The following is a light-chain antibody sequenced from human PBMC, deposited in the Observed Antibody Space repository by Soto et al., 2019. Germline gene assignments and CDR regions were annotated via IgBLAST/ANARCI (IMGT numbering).Light chain of an antibody. CDR1: QNINDN. Sequence: EIVMTQSPATLSVSPGDRATLSCRASQNINDNLAWYQQKPGQTPKLLVYGASIVPTGVPARFSGSGSGTEFTLTISSLQSEDFAVYYCQQYNGWPLTFGGGARVEIK. CDR2: GAS. J-gene: IGKJ4*01. CDR3: QQYNGWPLT. V-gene: IGKV3-15*01.